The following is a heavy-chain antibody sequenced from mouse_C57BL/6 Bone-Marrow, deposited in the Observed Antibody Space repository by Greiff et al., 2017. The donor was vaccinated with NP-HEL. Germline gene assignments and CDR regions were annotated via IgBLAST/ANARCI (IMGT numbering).Heavy chain of an antibody. V-gene: IGHV1-81*01. D-gene: IGHD1-1*01. CDR2: IYPSSGNT. Sequence: QVQLKESGAELARPGASVKLSCKASGYTFTSYGISWVKQRTGQGLEWIGEIYPSSGNTYYNEKFKGKATLTADKSSSTAYMELRSLTSEDSAVYFCAHYYGSSWYFDVWGTGTTVTVSS. J-gene: IGHJ1*03. CDR3: AHYYGSSWYFDV. CDR1: GYTFTSYG.